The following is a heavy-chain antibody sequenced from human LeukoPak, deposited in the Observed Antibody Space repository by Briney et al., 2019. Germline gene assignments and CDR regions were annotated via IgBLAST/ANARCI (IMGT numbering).Heavy chain of an antibody. J-gene: IGHJ6*03. V-gene: IGHV1-58*01. D-gene: IGHD3-16*01. CDR2: IVVGSGNT. CDR3: AARGGREVWYYYYMDV. Sequence: GTSVNVSCTASGFTFTSSAVQWVRQARGQRLEWIGWIVVGSGNTNYAQKFQERVTITRDMSTSTAYMELSSLRSEDTAVYYCAARGGREVWYYYYMDVWGKGTTVTVSS. CDR1: GFTFTSSA.